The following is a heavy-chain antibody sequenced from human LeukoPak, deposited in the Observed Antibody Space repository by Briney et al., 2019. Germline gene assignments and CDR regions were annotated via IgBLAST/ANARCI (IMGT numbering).Heavy chain of an antibody. V-gene: IGHV1-3*03. CDR2: INAGNGNT. CDR1: GYTFTSYA. J-gene: IGHJ3*02. Sequence: ASVKVSCKASGYTFTSYAMHWVRQAPGQRLEWMGWINAGNGNTKYSQEFQGRVTITRDTSASTAYMELSSLRSEDTAVYYCAREGGYSSGWYGRRDAFDIWGQGTMVTVSS. D-gene: IGHD6-19*01. CDR3: AREGGYSSGWYGRRDAFDI.